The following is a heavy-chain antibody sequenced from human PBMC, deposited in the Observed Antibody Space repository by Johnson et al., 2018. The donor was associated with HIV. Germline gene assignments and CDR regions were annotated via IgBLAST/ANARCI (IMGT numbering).Heavy chain of an antibody. V-gene: IGHV3-74*02. CDR3: ARGALGSFDI. D-gene: IGHD3-10*01. CDR2: IKTDGSNT. Sequence: VQLVESGGGVVQPGRSLRLSCAASGFTFSSYWIHWVRQAPGKGLMWVSNIKTDGSNTTYADSVKGRFTISRDNAKNTVYLQMDSLRDEDMAVYYCARGALGSFDIWGQGTMVTVSS. CDR1: GFTFSSYW. J-gene: IGHJ3*02.